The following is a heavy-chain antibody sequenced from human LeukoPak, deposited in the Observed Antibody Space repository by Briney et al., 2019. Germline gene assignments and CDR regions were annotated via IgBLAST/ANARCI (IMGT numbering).Heavy chain of an antibody. D-gene: IGHD1-26*01. Sequence: GGSLRLSCAASGFAFSSDWMNWVRQAPGKGLEWVANINQDGSAKYYVDSVKGRFTMSRDNAKNSLYLQMNSLRAEDTAVYYCAKCRGSLSGSYWAYYFDYWGQGTLVTVSS. CDR3: AKCRGSLSGSYWAYYFDY. J-gene: IGHJ4*02. CDR1: GFAFSSDW. V-gene: IGHV3-7*01. CDR2: INQDGSAK.